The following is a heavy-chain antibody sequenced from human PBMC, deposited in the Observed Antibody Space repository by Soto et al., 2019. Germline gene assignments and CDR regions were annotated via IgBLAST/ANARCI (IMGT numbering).Heavy chain of an antibody. D-gene: IGHD3-22*01. CDR3: TTDGFTGIVGI. V-gene: IGHV3-15*01. CDR2: IRSKTSSETR. CDR1: GFPFTKAW. J-gene: IGHJ3*02. Sequence: EVHLVESGGSLVTPGGSLRLSCAASGFPFTKAWMTWVRQAPGKGLEWVGRIRSKTSSETREYAAHVKGRFTISRDDSKNMLYLDMNSLKIEDTGVYYCTTDGFTGIVGIWGQGTMVAVS.